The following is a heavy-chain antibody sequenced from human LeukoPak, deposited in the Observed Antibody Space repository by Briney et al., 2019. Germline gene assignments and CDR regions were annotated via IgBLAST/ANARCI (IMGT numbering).Heavy chain of an antibody. CDR2: ISGSGST. CDR3: VHGGLYYLDY. D-gene: IGHD3-10*01. Sequence: PWGSLRLSCAASGFTFSSHGMGWIRQAPGKGLEWVSAISGSGSTYHADSVKGRFTISRDVFKNTLYLQMNSLRAEDTAVYYCVHGGLYYLDYWGQGTLVTVSS. V-gene: IGHV3-23*01. J-gene: IGHJ4*02. CDR1: GFTFSSHG.